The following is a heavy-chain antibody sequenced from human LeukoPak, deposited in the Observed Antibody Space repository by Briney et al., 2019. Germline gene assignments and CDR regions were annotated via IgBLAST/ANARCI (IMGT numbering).Heavy chain of an antibody. V-gene: IGHV1-69*04. CDR1: GGTFSSYA. CDR2: IIPILGIA. Sequence: ASVKVSCKASGGTFSSYAISWVRQAPGRGLEWMGRIIPILGIANYAQKFQGRVTITADKSTSTAYMELSSLRSEDTAVYYCARGDSSSPGTHYYYGMDVWGQGTTVTVSS. J-gene: IGHJ6*02. D-gene: IGHD6-13*01. CDR3: ARGDSSSPGTHYYYGMDV.